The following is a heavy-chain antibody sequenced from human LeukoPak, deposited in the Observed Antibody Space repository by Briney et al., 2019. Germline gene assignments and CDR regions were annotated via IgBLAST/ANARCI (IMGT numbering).Heavy chain of an antibody. CDR2: INHSGGT. V-gene: IGHV4-34*01. CDR3: ARGETYESGLAPVNWFDP. Sequence: PSETLSLTCAVYGWSFSGYYWSWIRQPPGKGLEWIGEINHSGGTNYNPSLKSRVTISVDTSKNQFSLKLSSVTAADTAVYYCARGETYESGLAPVNWFDPWGQGTLVTVSS. D-gene: IGHD3-3*01. CDR1: GWSFSGYY. J-gene: IGHJ5*02.